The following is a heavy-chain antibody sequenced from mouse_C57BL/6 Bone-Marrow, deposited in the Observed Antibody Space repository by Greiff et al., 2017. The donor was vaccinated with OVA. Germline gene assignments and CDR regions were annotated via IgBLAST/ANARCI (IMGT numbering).Heavy chain of an antibody. Sequence: EVQGVESGAELVRPGASVKLSCTASGFTFTDDYMHWVKQRPEQGLEWIGWIDPENGDTEYASKFQGKATITADTSSNTAYLQLSSLTSEDTAVYYCTSYGNFDYWGQGTTLTVSS. J-gene: IGHJ2*01. CDR1: GFTFTDDY. CDR3: TSYGNFDY. V-gene: IGHV14-4*01. CDR2: IDPENGDT. D-gene: IGHD2-1*01.